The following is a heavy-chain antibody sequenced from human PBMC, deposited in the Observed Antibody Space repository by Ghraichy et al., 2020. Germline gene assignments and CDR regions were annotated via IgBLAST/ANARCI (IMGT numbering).Heavy chain of an antibody. V-gene: IGHV4-34*01. D-gene: IGHD6-13*01. CDR3: ARGLLAAAGPFDY. J-gene: IGHJ4*02. CDR2: INHSGST. Sequence: SETLSLTCAVYGGSFSGYYWSWIRQPPGKGLEWIGEINHSGSTNYNPSLKSRVTLSVDTSKNQFSLKLSSVTAADTAVYYCARGLLAAAGPFDYWGQGTLVTVSS. CDR1: GGSFSGYY.